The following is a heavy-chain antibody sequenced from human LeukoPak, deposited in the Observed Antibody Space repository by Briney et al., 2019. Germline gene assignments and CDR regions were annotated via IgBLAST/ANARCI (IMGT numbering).Heavy chain of an antibody. CDR2: IYYSGSS. J-gene: IGHJ3*02. V-gene: IGHV4-39*07. CDR1: GGSISSDSYW. D-gene: IGHD2-8*01. Sequence: PSETLSLTCTVSGGSISSDSYWWGWIRQTPGKGLEWIGSIYYSGSSYYNPSLKSRVTISIDTSKNQFSLKLSSVTAADTAVYYCARTSPKNGAFDIWGQGTMVTVSS. CDR3: ARTSPKNGAFDI.